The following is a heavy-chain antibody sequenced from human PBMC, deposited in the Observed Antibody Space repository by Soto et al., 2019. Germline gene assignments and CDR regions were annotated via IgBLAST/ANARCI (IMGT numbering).Heavy chain of an antibody. D-gene: IGHD2-8*02. CDR2: IKYSGST. CDR3: ARGPPIMYYGTGGYYYFDY. Sequence: QVHLQQWGAGLLKPSATLSLTCTVYGGSFSDHFWTWIRLSPGKGLEWIGEIKYSGSTNYNPSLKSRVTISLGTSNHQFSLKLISVTAADTAVYYCARGPPIMYYGTGGYYYFDYWGQGTLVTVSS. J-gene: IGHJ4*02. V-gene: IGHV4-34*01. CDR1: GGSFSDHF.